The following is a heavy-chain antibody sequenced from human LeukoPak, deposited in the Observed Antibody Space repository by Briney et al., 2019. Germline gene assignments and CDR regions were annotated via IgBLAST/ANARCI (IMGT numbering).Heavy chain of an antibody. J-gene: IGHJ3*02. D-gene: IGHD2-8*01. CDR3: ARDRLTNDAFDI. Sequence: PGRSLRLSCAASGFSFSSYAMNWVRQAPGKGLEWVAVISYDGSNQYYADSVKGRFTISRDNSKNTLNLQMNSLRAEDTAMYYCARDRLTNDAFDIWGQGTMVTVSS. CDR1: GFSFSSYA. V-gene: IGHV3-30-3*01. CDR2: ISYDGSNQ.